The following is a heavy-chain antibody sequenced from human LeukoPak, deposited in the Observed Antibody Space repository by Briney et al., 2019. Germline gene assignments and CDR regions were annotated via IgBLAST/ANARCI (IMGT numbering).Heavy chain of an antibody. V-gene: IGHV3-30*04. CDR2: ISYDGSNR. D-gene: IGHD5-18*01. CDR3: ASHPPSVDTAIAYPV. J-gene: IGHJ4*02. Sequence: GGSLRLSCAASGFTFSSYAMHWVRQAPGRGREWVAVISYDGSNRYYADSVKGRFTISRDNSKNTLYLQMNSLRAEDTAVYYCASHPPSVDTAIAYPVWGQGTLVTVSS. CDR1: GFTFSSYA.